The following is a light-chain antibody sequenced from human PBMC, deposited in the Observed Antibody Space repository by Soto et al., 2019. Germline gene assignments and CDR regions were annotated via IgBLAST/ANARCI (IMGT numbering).Light chain of an antibody. J-gene: IGKJ1*01. V-gene: IGKV3-15*01. CDR3: QQYNKWRLT. CDR2: AVS. Sequence: EIMMTQSPGTLSASPGERATLSCGASQSVSSNLAWYQQKPGQAPRLLIYAVSTSATGIPARFSGSGSGTEFTLTISSLQSKDFAVYYCQQYNKWRLTFGQRAKVEIK. CDR1: QSVSSN.